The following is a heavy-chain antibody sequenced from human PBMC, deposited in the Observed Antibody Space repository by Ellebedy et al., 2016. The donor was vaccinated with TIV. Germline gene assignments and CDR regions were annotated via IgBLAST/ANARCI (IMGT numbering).Heavy chain of an antibody. D-gene: IGHD6-25*01. CDR2: MKEDGADI. CDR1: GFTFSRYW. Sequence: GESLKISXAASGFTFSRYWMGWVRQAPGKGLEWVANMKEDGADIDYVDSVKGRFTISRDDADSSLSLQMNSLRGDDTAVYYCVAALDYWGQGTLVTVS. V-gene: IGHV3-7*02. J-gene: IGHJ4*02. CDR3: VAALDY.